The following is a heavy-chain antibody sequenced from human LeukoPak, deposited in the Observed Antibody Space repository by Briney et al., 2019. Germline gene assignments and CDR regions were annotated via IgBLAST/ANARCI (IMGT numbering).Heavy chain of an antibody. CDR1: GFTFSTYG. CDR3: AKDHVTWGNRYFDH. J-gene: IGHJ4*02. CDR2: IWHDGTKI. Sequence: GGSLRLSCAASGFTFSTYGMHWVRQALRKGVEWVAFIWHDGTKIYYADSVQGRFTISRDNSKNTLYLEMNSLSGEDTALYYCAKDHVTWGNRYFDHWGQGTLGTVSS. V-gene: IGHV3-30*02. D-gene: IGHD3-16*01.